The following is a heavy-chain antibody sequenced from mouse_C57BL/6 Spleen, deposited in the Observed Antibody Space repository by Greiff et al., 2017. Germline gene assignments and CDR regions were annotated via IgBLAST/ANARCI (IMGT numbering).Heavy chain of an antibody. D-gene: IGHD2-2*01. J-gene: IGHJ3*01. CDR3: TRPYGYGGFAY. CDR1: GYTFTDYE. Sequence: QVQLKESGAELVRPGASVTLSCKASGYTFTDYEMHWVKQTPVHGLEWIGAIDPETGGTAYNQKFTGKAILTADKSSSTAYMELRSLTSEDSAVYYCTRPYGYGGFAYWGQGTLVTVSA. V-gene: IGHV1-15*01. CDR2: IDPETGGT.